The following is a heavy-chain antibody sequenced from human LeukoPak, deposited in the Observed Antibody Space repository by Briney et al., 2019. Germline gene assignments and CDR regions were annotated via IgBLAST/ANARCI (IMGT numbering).Heavy chain of an antibody. V-gene: IGHV3-53*01. CDR1: GLTVSSNY. D-gene: IGHD5-18*01. Sequence: PGGSLRLSCAASGLTVSSNYMSWVRQAPGKGLEWVSAVYINGSTYYADSVKGRFIISRNNSKNTLYLQMNTLRAEDTAVYYCARAISAMVADNWGQGTLVTVSS. J-gene: IGHJ4*02. CDR3: ARAISAMVADN. CDR2: VYINGST.